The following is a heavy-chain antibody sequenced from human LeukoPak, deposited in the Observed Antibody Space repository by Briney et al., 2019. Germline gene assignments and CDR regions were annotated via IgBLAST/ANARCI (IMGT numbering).Heavy chain of an antibody. J-gene: IGHJ4*02. CDR3: ARKTVVGSYFDY. D-gene: IGHD4-23*01. CDR1: GFTSSSYW. V-gene: IGHV3-7*03. Sequence: GGSLRPSCAASGFTSSSYWMSWVREGPGEGLEWVANIKQDGSGKYYVASVKGRFTNSRDNAKNSLYLQINSLRAEDTAVYYCARKTVVGSYFDYWGQGTPVTVSS. CDR2: IKQDGSGK.